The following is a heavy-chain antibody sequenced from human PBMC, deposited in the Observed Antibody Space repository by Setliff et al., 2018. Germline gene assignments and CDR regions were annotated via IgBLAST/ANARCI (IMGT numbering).Heavy chain of an antibody. D-gene: IGHD7-27*01. V-gene: IGHV4-39*01. CDR3: ARHRPNLPFDA. CDR1: GGSISNSDYY. Sequence: SETLSLTCSVSGGSISNSDYYWDWIRQPPGKGLEWIGRVYYSGDTYYIPSLSSRVTISVDTSKNQFSLKLSSVTAADTSVYFCARHRPNLPFDAWGQGALVTVSS. CDR2: VYYSGDT. J-gene: IGHJ4*02.